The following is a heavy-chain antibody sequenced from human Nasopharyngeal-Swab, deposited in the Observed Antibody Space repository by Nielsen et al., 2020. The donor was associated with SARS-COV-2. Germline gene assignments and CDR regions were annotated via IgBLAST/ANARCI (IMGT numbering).Heavy chain of an antibody. CDR1: GFTFSSYS. CDR3: ASLGATEPTSYYYYGMDV. Sequence: GESLKISRAASGFTFSSYSMNWVRQAPGKGLEWVSSISSSSSYIYYADSVKGRFTISRDNAKNSLYLQMNSLRAEDTAVYYCASLGATEPTSYYYYGMDVWGQGTTVTVSS. D-gene: IGHD5-12*01. J-gene: IGHJ6*02. CDR2: ISSSSSYI. V-gene: IGHV3-21*01.